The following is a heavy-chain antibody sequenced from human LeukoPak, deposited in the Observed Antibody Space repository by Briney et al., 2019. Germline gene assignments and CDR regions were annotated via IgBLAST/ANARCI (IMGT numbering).Heavy chain of an antibody. CDR2: IYYSGST. J-gene: IGHJ5*02. V-gene: IGHV4-39*01. Sequence: SETLSLTCTVSGGSISSSSYYWGWIRQPPGKGLEWIGSIYYSGSTYYNPSLKSRVTISVDTSKNQFSLKLSSVTAADTAVYYCARQGYSYGTSTDKGIAVTRGPRGDWFDPWGQGTLVTVSS. D-gene: IGHD5-18*01. CDR1: GGSISSSSYY. CDR3: ARQGYSYGTSTDKGIAVTRGPRGDWFDP.